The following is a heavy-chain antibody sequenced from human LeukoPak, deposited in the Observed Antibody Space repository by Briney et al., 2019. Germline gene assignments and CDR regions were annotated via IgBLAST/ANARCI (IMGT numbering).Heavy chain of an antibody. CDR2: IYHSGST. J-gene: IGHJ4*02. CDR1: GGPISSGGYS. D-gene: IGHD3-10*01. CDR3: ARESVRGASQD. Sequence: SETLSLTCAVSGGPISSGGYSWSWIRQPPGKGLEWIGYIYHSGSTYYNPSLKSRVTISVDRPKNQFSLNLISVTAADTAVYYCARESVRGASQDWGQGTLVTVSS. V-gene: IGHV4-30-2*01.